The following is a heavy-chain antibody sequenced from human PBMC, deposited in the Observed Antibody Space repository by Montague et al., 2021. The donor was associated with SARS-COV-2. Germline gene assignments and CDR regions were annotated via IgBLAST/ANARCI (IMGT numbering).Heavy chain of an antibody. Sequence: CAISGDSVSGVGVAWSSIRQSPAIGLDYLGRTYYTSKWHNDQAPSVKGRLTVNPDTSKNQSSLHLNSVTPEDTAVYYCARDGDGWEVPFDFWSQGTLVTVSS. D-gene: IGHD1-26*01. CDR3: ARDGDGWEVPFDF. CDR1: GDSVSGVGVA. J-gene: IGHJ4*01. V-gene: IGHV6-1*01. CDR2: TYYTSKWHN.